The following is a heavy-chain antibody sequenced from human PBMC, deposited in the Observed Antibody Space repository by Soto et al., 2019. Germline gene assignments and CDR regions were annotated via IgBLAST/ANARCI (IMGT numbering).Heavy chain of an antibody. D-gene: IGHD3-3*01. Sequence: SETLSLTCTVSGGSIGSGDYYWSWIRQPPGKGLEWIGYIYYSGSTYYNPSLKSRVTISVDTSKNQFSLKLSSVTAADTAVYYCAINVLRFLEWFPDYFDYWGQGTLVTVSS. CDR1: GGSIGSGDYY. CDR2: IYYSGST. J-gene: IGHJ4*02. V-gene: IGHV4-30-4*01. CDR3: AINVLRFLEWFPDYFDY.